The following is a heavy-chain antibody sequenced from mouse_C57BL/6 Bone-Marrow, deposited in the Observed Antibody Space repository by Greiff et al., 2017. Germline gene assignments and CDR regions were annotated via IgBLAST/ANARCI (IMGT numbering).Heavy chain of an antibody. CDR2: ISYSGST. J-gene: IGHJ4*01. Sequence: EVKLVESGPGLAKPSQTLSLTCSVTGYSITSDYWNWIRKFPGNKLEYMGYISYSGSTYYNPSLKRRISITRATSKNQYYLRLNSWTSEDTATYYCARTTTVVSPYSMDYWGQGTSVTVSS. V-gene: IGHV3-8*01. CDR3: ARTTTVVSPYSMDY. CDR1: GYSITSDY. D-gene: IGHD1-1*01.